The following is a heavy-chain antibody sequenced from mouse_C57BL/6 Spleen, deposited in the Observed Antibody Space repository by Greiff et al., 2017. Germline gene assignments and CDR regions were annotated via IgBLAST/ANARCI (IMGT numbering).Heavy chain of an antibody. J-gene: IGHJ4*01. CDR1: GYTFTSYW. CDR3: ARDSPGTGYAMDY. D-gene: IGHD3-2*02. V-gene: IGHV1-64*01. Sequence: QVQLQQPGAELVKPGASVKLSCKASGYTFTSYWMHWVKQRPGQGLEWIGMIHPNSGSTNYNEKFKSKATLTVDKSSSTAYMQLSSLTSEDSAVYYCARDSPGTGYAMDYWGQGTSVTVSS. CDR2: IHPNSGST.